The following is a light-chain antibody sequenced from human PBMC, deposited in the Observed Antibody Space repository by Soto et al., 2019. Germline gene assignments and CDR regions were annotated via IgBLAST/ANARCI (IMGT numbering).Light chain of an antibody. CDR1: SGHSSYA. CDR2: VNSDGSH. J-gene: IGLJ1*01. Sequence: QLVLTQSPSASASLGASVRLTCTLSSGHSSYAIAWHQQQPEKGPRYLMKVNSDGSHSKRDGIPDRFSGSSSGAERYLTISSLQSEDEADYYCQTWDIGVQVFGTWTKLTVL. V-gene: IGLV4-69*01. CDR3: QTWDIGVQV.